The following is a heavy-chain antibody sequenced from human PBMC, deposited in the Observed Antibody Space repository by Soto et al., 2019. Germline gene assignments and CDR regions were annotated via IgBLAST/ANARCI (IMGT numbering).Heavy chain of an antibody. V-gene: IGHV3-23*01. J-gene: IGHJ4*02. CDR2: ISGSGGST. Sequence: EVQLLESGGGLVQPGGSLRLSCAASGFTFSSYAMSWVRQAPGKGLEWVSAISGSGGSTYYADSVKGRFTISRDNSKNTLYLPMNSLRAEDTAVYYCAKDLLRDSSGWYIDYWGQGTLVTVSS. D-gene: IGHD6-19*01. CDR3: AKDLLRDSSGWYIDY. CDR1: GFTFSSYA.